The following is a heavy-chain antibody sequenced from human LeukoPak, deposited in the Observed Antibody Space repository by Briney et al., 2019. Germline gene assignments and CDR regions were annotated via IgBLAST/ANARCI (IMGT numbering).Heavy chain of an antibody. D-gene: IGHD3-10*01. CDR3: ARGTISPPMVRGVISLYYYYYMDV. J-gene: IGHJ6*03. CDR1: GGSISSYY. Sequence: SETLSLTCTVSGGSISSYYWSWIRQPPGKGLEWIGYIYYSGSTNYNPSLKSRVTISVDTSENQFSLKLSSMTAADTAVYYCARGTISPPMVRGVISLYYYYYMDVWGKGTTVTVSS. CDR2: IYYSGST. V-gene: IGHV4-59*12.